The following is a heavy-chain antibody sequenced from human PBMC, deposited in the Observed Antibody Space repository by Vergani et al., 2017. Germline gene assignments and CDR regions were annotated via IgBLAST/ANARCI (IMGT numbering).Heavy chain of an antibody. D-gene: IGHD3-22*01. J-gene: IGHJ4*02. CDR2: IYHSGST. CDR1: GGSISSGGYS. CDR3: ARGHDSSGYYYDY. Sequence: QLQLQESGSGLVKPSQTLSLTCAVSGGSISSGGYSWSWIRQPPGKGLEWIGYIYHSGSTYYNPSLKSRVTISVDRSKNQFSLKLSSLTAADTAVYYCARGHDSSGYYYDYWGQGTLVTVSS. V-gene: IGHV4-30-2*01.